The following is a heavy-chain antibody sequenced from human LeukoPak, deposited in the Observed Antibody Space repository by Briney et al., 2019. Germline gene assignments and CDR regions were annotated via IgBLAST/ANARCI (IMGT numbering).Heavy chain of an antibody. CDR2: ISSSSSYI. Sequence: GGSLRLSCAASGFTFDDYAMHWVRQAPGKGLEWVSSISSSSSYIYYADSVKGRFTISRDNAKNSLYLQMNSLRAEDTAVYYCARDMTDAFDIWGQGTMVTVSS. D-gene: IGHD3-16*01. J-gene: IGHJ3*02. CDR3: ARDMTDAFDI. CDR1: GFTFDDYA. V-gene: IGHV3-21*01.